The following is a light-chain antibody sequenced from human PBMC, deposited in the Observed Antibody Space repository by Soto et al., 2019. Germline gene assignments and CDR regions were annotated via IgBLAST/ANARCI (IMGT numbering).Light chain of an antibody. CDR2: KAS. V-gene: IGKV1-5*03. J-gene: IGKJ2*01. CDR1: QSISSW. CDR3: QQYNSYSPMYT. Sequence: DIQMTQSPSTLSASVGDRVTITCRASQSISSWLAWYQQKPGKAPKLLIYKASSLESGVPSRFSGSGSGTEFTLTISSLQPDDFATYYCQQYNSYSPMYTFGQGTKVDSK.